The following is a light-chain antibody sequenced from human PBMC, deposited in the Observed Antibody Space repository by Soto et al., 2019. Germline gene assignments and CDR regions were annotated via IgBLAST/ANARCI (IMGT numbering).Light chain of an antibody. CDR3: QQSYRTPIT. V-gene: IGKV1-39*01. CDR2: AAS. J-gene: IGKJ5*01. CDR1: QSISTF. Sequence: DIQMTQSQYSLSACVGAGVTLTCLASQSISTFLNWYQQKPGKAPNLLIYAASGLQSGVPSRFSGSGSGTDFTLTISSLQPEDFATYYCQQSYRTPITFGQGTRLEIK.